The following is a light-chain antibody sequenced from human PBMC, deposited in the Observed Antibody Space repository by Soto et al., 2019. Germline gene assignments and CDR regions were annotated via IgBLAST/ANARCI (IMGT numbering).Light chain of an antibody. CDR1: ENVKFN. CDR2: GAS. Sequence: EIVMTQSPATLSVSPWERATLSCRASENVKFNLAWYQQKPGQAPRLLIFGASTRATGIPARFSGSGSGTEFTLTISRLQSEDFAVYYCQQYNNWRRTFGQGTKVDIK. J-gene: IGKJ1*01. V-gene: IGKV3-15*01. CDR3: QQYNNWRRT.